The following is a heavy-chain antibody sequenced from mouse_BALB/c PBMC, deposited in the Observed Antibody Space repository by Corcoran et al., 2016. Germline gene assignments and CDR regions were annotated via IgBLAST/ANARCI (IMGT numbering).Heavy chain of an antibody. J-gene: IGHJ3*01. V-gene: IGHV14-1*02. CDR1: GFNIKDYY. D-gene: IGHD2-4*01. Sequence: EVQLQQSGAELVRPGALVKLSCKASGFNIKDYYMHWVKQRPEQGLEWIGWIDPENGNTIYDPKFQGKASITADTSSNTAYLQLSSLPSEDTAVNYCASIDYDYAGFVYGGQGTLVTVSA. CDR3: ASIDYDYAGFVY. CDR2: IDPENGNT.